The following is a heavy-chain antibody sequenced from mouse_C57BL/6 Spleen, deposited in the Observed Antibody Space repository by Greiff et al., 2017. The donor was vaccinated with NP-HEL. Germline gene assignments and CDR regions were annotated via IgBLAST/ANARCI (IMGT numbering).Heavy chain of an antibody. CDR1: GYTFTSYT. D-gene: IGHD2-2*01. CDR2: INPSSGYT. J-gene: IGHJ2*01. V-gene: IGHV1-4*01. Sequence: VKLQQSGAELARPGASVKMSCKATGYTFTSYTMHWVKQRPGQGLEWIGYINPSSGYTKYNQKFKDKATLTADKSSSPAYMQLSSLTSEDSAVYYCARVRDYGYDYWGQGTTLTVSS. CDR3: ARVRDYGYDY.